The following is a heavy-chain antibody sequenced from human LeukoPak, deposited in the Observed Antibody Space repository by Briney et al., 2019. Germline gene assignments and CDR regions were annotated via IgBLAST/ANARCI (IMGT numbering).Heavy chain of an antibody. V-gene: IGHV1-18*01. CDR3: ARPTAVTDFDY. Sequence: ASVKVSCKASGYTFTSYGISWVRQAPGQGLEWMGWISAYNGNTNYAQKLQGRVTMTTDTSTSTVYMELSSLRSEDTAVYYCARPTAVTDFDYWGQGTLVTVSS. J-gene: IGHJ4*02. CDR1: GYTFTSYG. CDR2: ISAYNGNT. D-gene: IGHD4-17*01.